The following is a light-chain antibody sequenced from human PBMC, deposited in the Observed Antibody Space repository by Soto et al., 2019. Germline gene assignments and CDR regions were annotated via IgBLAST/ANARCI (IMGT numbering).Light chain of an antibody. V-gene: IGLV3-21*02. CDR2: ADS. CDR3: QVWDSSTDDLYV. Sequence: SYELTQPPSVSVAPGQTAIVTCDGNNIGSNSVHWYQQKPGRAPVLVVYADSDRPSGVPERFSGSHSGNTATLTISRVEAGDEADYYCQVWDSSTDDLYVFGPGTKLTVL. CDR1: NIGSNS. J-gene: IGLJ1*01.